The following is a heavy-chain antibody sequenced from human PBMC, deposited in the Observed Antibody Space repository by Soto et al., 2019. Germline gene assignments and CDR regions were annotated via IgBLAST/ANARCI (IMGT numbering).Heavy chain of an antibody. CDR3: AKGGGNSDSTKFYFDY. Sequence: GGSLRLSCAASGFTFNNYAMSWVRQAPGKGLEWVSTISGRGAGTYYADSVKGRFTISRDNSKNTLYLQMNSLRAEDTAVYYCAKGGGNSDSTKFYFDYWGQGTLVTVSS. D-gene: IGHD1-26*01. J-gene: IGHJ4*02. CDR2: ISGRGAGT. CDR1: GFTFNNYA. V-gene: IGHV3-23*01.